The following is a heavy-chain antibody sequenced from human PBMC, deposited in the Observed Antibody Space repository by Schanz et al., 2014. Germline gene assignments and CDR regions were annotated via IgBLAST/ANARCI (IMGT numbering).Heavy chain of an antibody. CDR1: GFAFRDYG. Sequence: QVQLVESGGGVVQPGKSLRLSCAASGFAFRDYGMHWVRQAPGGGLEWVAVIYYDGGLRFFADSVRGRVTISRDNSNNMVYLQMNSLRAEDTAIYYCTKWANEGGGGYCHFDLWGQGTLVTVSS. CDR2: IYYDGGLR. D-gene: IGHD2-21*01. CDR3: TKWANEGGGGYCHFDL. V-gene: IGHV3-33*08. J-gene: IGHJ4*02.